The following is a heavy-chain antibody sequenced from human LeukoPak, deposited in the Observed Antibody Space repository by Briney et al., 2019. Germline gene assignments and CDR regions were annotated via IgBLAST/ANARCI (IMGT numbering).Heavy chain of an antibody. Sequence: GASVKVSCXASGYTFTGYYMHWVRQAPGQGVEWMGWIKPNSGGTNYAQKFQGRVTMTRDTSISTAYMELSRLRSDDTAVYYCARDLVNCSSTSCYYYYYYYMDVWGKGTTVTVSS. V-gene: IGHV1-2*02. CDR2: IKPNSGGT. J-gene: IGHJ6*03. D-gene: IGHD2-2*01. CDR1: GYTFTGYY. CDR3: ARDLVNCSSTSCYYYYYYYMDV.